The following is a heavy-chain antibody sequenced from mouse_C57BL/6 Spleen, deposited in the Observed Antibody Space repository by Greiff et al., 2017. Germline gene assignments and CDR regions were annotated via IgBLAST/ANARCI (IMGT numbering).Heavy chain of an antibody. D-gene: IGHD2-13*01. CDR3: ARDDFYAMDY. CDR1: GYTFTSYW. Sequence: KQSCKASGYTFTSYWMYWVKQRPGRGLEWIGRMDPNRGGTKYNEKFKSKATLTVDKPSSTAYMQLISLTSEDSAVYYCARDDFYAMDYWGQGTSVTVSS. J-gene: IGHJ4*01. CDR2: MDPNRGGT. V-gene: IGHV1-72*01.